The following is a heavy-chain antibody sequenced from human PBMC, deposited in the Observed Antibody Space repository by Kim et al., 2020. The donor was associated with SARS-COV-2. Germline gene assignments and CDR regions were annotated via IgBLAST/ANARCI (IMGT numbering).Heavy chain of an antibody. CDR2: ISGSGGST. CDR1: GFTFSSYA. CDR3: ANDRLLSVVRVPAVSAFDP. Sequence: GGSLRLSCAASGFTFSSYAMSWVRQAPGKGLEWVSAISGSGGSTYYADSVKGRFTISRDNSKNTLYLQMNSLRAEDTAVYYCANDRLLSVVRVPAVSAFDPWGQGTLVTVSS. J-gene: IGHJ5*02. D-gene: IGHD2-2*01. V-gene: IGHV3-23*01.